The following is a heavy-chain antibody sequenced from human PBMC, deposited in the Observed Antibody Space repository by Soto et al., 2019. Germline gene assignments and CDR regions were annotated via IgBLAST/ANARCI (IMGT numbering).Heavy chain of an antibody. CDR1: GFTFSSYS. CDR2: ISSSSSYI. CDR3: ARNIDRKIRIAVAGSPDAFDI. V-gene: IGHV3-21*01. Sequence: GGSLRLSCAASGFTFSSYSMNWVRQAPGKGLEWVSSISSSSSYIYYADSVKGRFTISRDNAKNSLYLQMNSLRAEDTAVYYCARNIDRKIRIAVAGSPDAFDIWGQGTMVTVSS. J-gene: IGHJ3*02. D-gene: IGHD6-19*01.